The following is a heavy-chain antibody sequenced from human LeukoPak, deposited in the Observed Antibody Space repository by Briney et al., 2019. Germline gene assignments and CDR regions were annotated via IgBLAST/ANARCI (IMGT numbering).Heavy chain of an antibody. Sequence: ASVKVSCKASGYTFTSYGISWVRQAPGQGLEWMGWISAYNGNTNYAQKLQGRVTMTTDTSTSTAYMELNSLRAEDTALYYCARDPLFSVTEYYYYMDVWGKGTTVTVSS. CDR2: ISAYNGNT. J-gene: IGHJ6*03. D-gene: IGHD2-21*02. V-gene: IGHV1-18*01. CDR3: ARDPLFSVTEYYYYMDV. CDR1: GYTFTSYG.